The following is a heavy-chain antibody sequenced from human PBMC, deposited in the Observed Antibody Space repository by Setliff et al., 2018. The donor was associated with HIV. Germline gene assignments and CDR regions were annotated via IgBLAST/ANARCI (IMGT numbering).Heavy chain of an antibody. V-gene: IGHV1-2*02. D-gene: IGHD3-22*01. CDR1: GYTFTGYY. CDR2: INPNSSDT. Sequence: ASVKVSCKASGYTFTGYYIHWVRQAPGQGLEWMGWINPNSSDTNYAQKFLGRVTMTRDTSFTTAYLELSSLRSDDTAVYYCARGRNYDSSGYGDYYYYMDVWGKGTTVTVSS. CDR3: ARGRNYDSSGYGDYYYYMDV. J-gene: IGHJ6*03.